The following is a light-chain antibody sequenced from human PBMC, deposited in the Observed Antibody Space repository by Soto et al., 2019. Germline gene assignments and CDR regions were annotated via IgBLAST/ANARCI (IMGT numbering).Light chain of an antibody. CDR3: LQHNTYPRT. J-gene: IGKJ1*01. CDR1: QGIRND. Sequence: DIQMTQSPSSMSASVGDRVTITCRASQGIRNDLGWYQQTPGKAPKRLIYATSSLQSGVPSRFRGSGSGTEFTLTLSRLQPEDFETYYCLQHNTYPRTFGQGTKVDIK. CDR2: ATS. V-gene: IGKV1-17*01.